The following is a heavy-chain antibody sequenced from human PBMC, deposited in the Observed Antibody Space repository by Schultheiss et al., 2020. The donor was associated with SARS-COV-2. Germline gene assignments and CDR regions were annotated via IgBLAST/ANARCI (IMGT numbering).Heavy chain of an antibody. CDR2: IYYSGST. CDR1: GGSISSNY. D-gene: IGHD1-1*01. CDR3: ARSVRYNWNHLLFDY. J-gene: IGHJ4*02. Sequence: SQTLSLTCSVSGGSISSNYWSWIRQPPGKGLEWIGYIYYSGSTNFNPSLKSRVTISVDTSKNQFSLKLSSVTAADTAVYYCARSVRYNWNHLLFDYWGQGTLVTVSS. V-gene: IGHV4-59*01.